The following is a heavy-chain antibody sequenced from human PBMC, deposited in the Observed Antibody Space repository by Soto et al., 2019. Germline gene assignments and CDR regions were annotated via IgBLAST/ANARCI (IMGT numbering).Heavy chain of an antibody. Sequence: GASVKVSCKASGGTFSSYAISWVRQAPGQGLEWMGGIIPIFGTANYAQKFQGRVTITADESTSTAYMELSSLRSEDTAVYYCARDEGYGSGIYYYYYGMDVWGQGTTVTVSS. J-gene: IGHJ6*02. CDR1: GGTFSSYA. CDR3: ARDEGYGSGIYYYYYGMDV. D-gene: IGHD3-10*01. CDR2: IIPIFGTA. V-gene: IGHV1-69*13.